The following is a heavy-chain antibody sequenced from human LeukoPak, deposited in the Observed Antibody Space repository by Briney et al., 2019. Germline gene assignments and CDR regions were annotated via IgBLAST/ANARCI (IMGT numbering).Heavy chain of an antibody. D-gene: IGHD2/OR15-2a*01. CDR2: ISYDGSNK. J-gene: IGHJ4*02. Sequence: GGSLRLSCAASGFTFSSYGMHWVRQAPGKGLEWVAVISYDGSNKYYADSVKGRFTISRDNSKNTLYLQMNSLRAEDTAVYYCAKDTPIEYWGQGTLVTVSS. CDR3: AKDTPIEY. CDR1: GFTFSSYG. V-gene: IGHV3-30*18.